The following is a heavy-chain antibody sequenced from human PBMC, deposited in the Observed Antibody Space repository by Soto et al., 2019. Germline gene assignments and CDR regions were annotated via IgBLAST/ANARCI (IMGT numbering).Heavy chain of an antibody. D-gene: IGHD5-18*01. CDR3: AKDILDTAMAAYYYYGMDV. Sequence: GGSLRLSCAASGFTFSSYGMHWVRQAPGKGLEWVAVISYDGSNKYYADSVKGRFTISRDNSKNTLYLQMNSLRAEDTAVYYCAKDILDTAMAAYYYYGMDVWGQGTTVTVSS. V-gene: IGHV3-30*18. CDR2: ISYDGSNK. CDR1: GFTFSSYG. J-gene: IGHJ6*02.